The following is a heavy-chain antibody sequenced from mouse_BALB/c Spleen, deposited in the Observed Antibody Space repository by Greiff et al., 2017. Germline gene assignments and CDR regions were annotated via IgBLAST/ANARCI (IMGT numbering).Heavy chain of an antibody. CDR1: GDSITSGY. J-gene: IGHJ2*01. Sequence: EVKLQESGPSLVKPSQTLSLTCSVTGDSITSGYWNWIRKFPGNKLEYMGYISYSGSTYYNPSLKSRISITRDTSKNQYYLQLNSVTTEDTATYYCARYDYDDPYYFDYWGQGTTLTVSS. CDR3: ARYDYDDPYYFDY. D-gene: IGHD2-4*01. V-gene: IGHV3-8*02. CDR2: ISYSGST.